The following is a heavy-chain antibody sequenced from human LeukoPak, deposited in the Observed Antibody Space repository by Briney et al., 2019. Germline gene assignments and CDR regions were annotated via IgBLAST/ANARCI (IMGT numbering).Heavy chain of an antibody. D-gene: IGHD4-17*01. CDR3: TKDPNGDYVGAFDP. V-gene: IGHV3-23*01. J-gene: IGHJ5*02. CDR2: ITGSDGPT. Sequence: GGSLRLSCAASGFTFSSFAMTWVRQAPGKGLEWVSPITGSDGPTYKTDSVKGRFTISRDNSQNTPYLQMNSLRAEDTAVYYCTKDPNGDYVGAFDPWGQGTLVTVSS. CDR1: GFTFSSFA.